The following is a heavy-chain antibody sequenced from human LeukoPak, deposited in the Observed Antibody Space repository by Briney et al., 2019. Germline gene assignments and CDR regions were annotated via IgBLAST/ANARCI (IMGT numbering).Heavy chain of an antibody. CDR1: GYTFTGYY. CDR3: ARKKPVAGTRVVTNWFDP. Sequence: GASVKVSCKASGYTFTGYYMHWVRQAPGQGLEWMGWINPNSGGTNYAQKFQGRVTMTRDTSISTAYMELSRLRFDDTAVYYCARKKPVAGTRVVTNWFDPWGQGTLVTVSS. D-gene: IGHD6-19*01. J-gene: IGHJ5*02. V-gene: IGHV1-2*02. CDR2: INPNSGGT.